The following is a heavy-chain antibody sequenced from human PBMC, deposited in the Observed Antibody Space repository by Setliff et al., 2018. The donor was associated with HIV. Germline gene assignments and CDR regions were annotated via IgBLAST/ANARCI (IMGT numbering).Heavy chain of an antibody. CDR2: IIPIFGPT. V-gene: IGHV1-69*13. J-gene: IGHJ5*02. CDR3: VGLGYSFSYRWWFDP. CDR1: GGTFSSYA. Sequence: SVKVSCKGSGGTFSSYAISWVRQAPGQGLEWMGGIIPIFGPTNYAQKSQGRLTITADESTSTAYMELSSLRSEDTAVYYCVGLGYSFSYRWWFDPWGQGTLVTVSS. D-gene: IGHD5-18*01.